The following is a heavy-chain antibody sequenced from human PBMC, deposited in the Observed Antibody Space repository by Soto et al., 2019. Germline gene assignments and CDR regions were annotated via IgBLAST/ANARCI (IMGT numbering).Heavy chain of an antibody. V-gene: IGHV2-5*02. Sequence: QITLKESGPTLVRPTETLTLTCTFSGFSLTTSGAAVGWIRQPPGKALEWLALIYWDDDKRYSPSLKNRLSITQDTSRNQVVLTLADVDPADTATYYCGHRADLTVFGLVINNGIWFDPWGPGTLVTVSS. CDR1: GFSLTTSGAA. D-gene: IGHD3-3*01. CDR3: GHRADLTVFGLVINNGIWFDP. CDR2: IYWDDDK. J-gene: IGHJ5*02.